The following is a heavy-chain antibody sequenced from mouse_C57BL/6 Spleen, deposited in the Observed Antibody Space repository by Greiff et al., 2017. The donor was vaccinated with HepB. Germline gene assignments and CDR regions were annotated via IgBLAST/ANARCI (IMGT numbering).Heavy chain of an antibody. CDR1: GFTFSSYG. J-gene: IGHJ2*01. CDR3: ARGELGQNYFDY. Sequence: EVKLMESGGDLVKPGGSLKLSCAASGFTFSSYGMSWVRQTPDKRLEWVATISSGGSYTYYPDSVKGRFTISRDNAKNTLYLQMSSLKSEDTAMYYCARGELGQNYFDYWGQGTTLTVSS. D-gene: IGHD4-1*01. V-gene: IGHV5-6*01. CDR2: ISSGGSYT.